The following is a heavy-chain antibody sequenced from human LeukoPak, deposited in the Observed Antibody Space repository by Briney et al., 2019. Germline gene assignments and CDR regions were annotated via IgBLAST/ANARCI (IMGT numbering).Heavy chain of an antibody. CDR2: INHSGST. J-gene: IGHJ4*02. CDR3: ARGPRRGSTSCPSDY. V-gene: IGHV4-34*01. D-gene: IGHD2-2*01. CDR1: GGSFSGYY. Sequence: SGTLSLTCAVYGGSFSGYYWSWIRQPPGKGLEWIGEINHSGSTNYNPSLKSRVTISVDTSKNQFSLKLSSVTAADTAVYYCARGPRRGSTSCPSDYWGQGTLVTVSS.